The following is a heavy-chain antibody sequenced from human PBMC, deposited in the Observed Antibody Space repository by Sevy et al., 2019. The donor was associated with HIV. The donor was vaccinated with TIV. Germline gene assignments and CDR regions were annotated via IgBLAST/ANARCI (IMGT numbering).Heavy chain of an antibody. CDR2: GHYDGRT. CDR3: VREASCYASGALYFDY. J-gene: IGHJ4*02. CDR1: GYFISSSYY. Sequence: SETLSLICTVSGYFISSSYYWGWIRQPPGKGLEYIGTGHYDGRTYYNPSLMSRVTVSLDTSNNQFSLKVASVTAADAAAYFCVREASCYASGALYFDYWGQGTLVTVSS. V-gene: IGHV4-38-2*02. D-gene: IGHD3-10*01.